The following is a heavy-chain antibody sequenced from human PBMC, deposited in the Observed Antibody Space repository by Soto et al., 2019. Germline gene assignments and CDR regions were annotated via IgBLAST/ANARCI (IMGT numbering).Heavy chain of an antibody. CDR2: INPYNGNT. V-gene: IGHV1-18*01. CDR3: ARDWFGIDY. D-gene: IGHD3-16*01. J-gene: IGHJ4*02. Sequence: QVQLVQSGVEVKKPGASVKVSCKASGYTFTSYGISWVRQAPGQGLEWMGWINPYNGNTNYAQKLQGRVTMTTDTSTNTAYMELSSLRSDDTAVYYGARDWFGIDYVGQGTLVTVSS. CDR1: GYTFTSYG.